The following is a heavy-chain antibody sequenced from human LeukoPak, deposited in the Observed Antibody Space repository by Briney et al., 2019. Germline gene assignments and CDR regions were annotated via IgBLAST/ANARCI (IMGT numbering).Heavy chain of an antibody. CDR3: ARGYGDYVASGFHH. Sequence: ASVKVSCKASGYTFTGYYMHWERQAPGQGLEWMGWINPNSGGTNYAQKFQGRVTMTRDTSISTAYMELSRLRSDDTAVYYCARGYGDYVASGFHHWGQGTLVTVSS. J-gene: IGHJ1*01. V-gene: IGHV1-2*02. CDR1: GYTFTGYY. D-gene: IGHD4-17*01. CDR2: INPNSGGT.